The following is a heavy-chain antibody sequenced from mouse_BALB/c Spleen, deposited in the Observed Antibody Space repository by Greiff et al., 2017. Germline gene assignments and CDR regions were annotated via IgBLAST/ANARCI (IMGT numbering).Heavy chain of an antibody. CDR1: GYAFTNYL. CDR3: ARSHFYYYGSSSYYYAMDY. Sequence: VQLQQSGAELVRPGTSVKVSCKASGYAFTNYLIWRVKRRPGEGLVGSVVIKTGSGGTNYNEKFKGKATLTADKSSSTAYMQLSSLTSDDSAVYFCARSHFYYYGSSSYYYAMDYWGQGTSVTVSS. D-gene: IGHD1-1*01. V-gene: IGHV1-54*01. CDR2: IKTGSGGT. J-gene: IGHJ4*01.